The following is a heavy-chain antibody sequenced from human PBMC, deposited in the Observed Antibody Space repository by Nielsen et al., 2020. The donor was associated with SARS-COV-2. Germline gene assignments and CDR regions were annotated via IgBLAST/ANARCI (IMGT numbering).Heavy chain of an antibody. CDR3: ARHLTIFGVVIRGYFQH. CDR2: IYYSGST. CDR1: GGSISSSSYY. Sequence: GSLRLSCTVSGGSISSSSYYWGWIRQPPGKGLEWIGSIYYSGSTYYNPSLKSRVTISVDTSKNQFSLKLSSVTAADTAVYYCARHLTIFGVVIRGYFQHWGQGTLVTVSS. D-gene: IGHD3-3*01. V-gene: IGHV4-39*01. J-gene: IGHJ1*01.